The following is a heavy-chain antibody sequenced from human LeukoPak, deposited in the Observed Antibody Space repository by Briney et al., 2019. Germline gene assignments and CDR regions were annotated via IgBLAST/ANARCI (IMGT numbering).Heavy chain of an antibody. V-gene: IGHV1-69*13. D-gene: IGHD4-23*01. CDR2: ITPIFGTA. J-gene: IGHJ5*02. CDR1: GGTFSSYA. Sequence: ASVKVSCKASGGTFSSYAISWVRQAPGQGLEWMGGITPIFGTANYAQKFQGRVTITADESTSTAYMELSSLRSEDTAVYYCARNQPGGNARWFDPWGQGTLVTVSS. CDR3: ARNQPGGNARWFDP.